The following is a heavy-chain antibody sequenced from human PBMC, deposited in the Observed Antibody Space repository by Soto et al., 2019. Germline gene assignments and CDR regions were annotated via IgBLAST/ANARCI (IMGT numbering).Heavy chain of an antibody. CDR1: RFTFSSFW. CDR2: INSDGSST. Sequence: GGSLRLSCAAARFTFSSFWMHWVRQAPGKGLVWVSRINSDGSSTTYADSVKGRFTISRDNAKNTLYLQMDSLRAEDTAVYYCARAYSYYGDYAIDYWGQGTLVTVSS. V-gene: IGHV3-74*03. D-gene: IGHD4-17*01. CDR3: ARAYSYYGDYAIDY. J-gene: IGHJ4*02.